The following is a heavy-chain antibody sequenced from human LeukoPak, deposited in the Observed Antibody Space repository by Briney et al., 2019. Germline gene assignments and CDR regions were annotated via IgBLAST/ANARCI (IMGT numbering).Heavy chain of an antibody. V-gene: IGHV4-39*01. J-gene: IGHJ4*02. D-gene: IGHD1-26*01. Sequence: PSETLSLNCTVSGGSISSGTYHWGWVRQPPGKGLEWIGNIHYSGSTYYNPSLKSPVTISVDTSKNQFSLQLSFVTAADTAVYYCAGRVGASIWTGMHFWGQGTLVTVSS. CDR1: GGSISSGTYH. CDR3: AGRVGASIWTGMHF. CDR2: IHYSGST.